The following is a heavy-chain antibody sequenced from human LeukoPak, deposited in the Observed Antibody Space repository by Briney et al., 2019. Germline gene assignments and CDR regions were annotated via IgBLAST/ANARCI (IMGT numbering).Heavy chain of an antibody. J-gene: IGHJ4*02. D-gene: IGHD4-17*01. V-gene: IGHV3-15*01. CDR2: IKSKTDGGTT. CDR1: GFTFSTYA. CDR3: TTSTVTYQYFDY. Sequence: SGGSLRLSCAASGFTFSTYAMRWVRQAPGKGLEWVGHIKSKTDGGTTDYAAPVKDRFTISRDDSKNTVYLQMNSLKTEDTAVYYCTTSTVTYQYFDYWGQGTLVTVSS.